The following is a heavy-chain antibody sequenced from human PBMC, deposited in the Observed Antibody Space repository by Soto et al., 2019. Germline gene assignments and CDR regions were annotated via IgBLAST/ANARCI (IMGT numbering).Heavy chain of an antibody. J-gene: IGHJ6*02. CDR2: IIPISDTP. D-gene: IGHD2-2*01. CDR3: ASSQGSSTSLEIYYYYYYGMDV. V-gene: IGHV1-69*01. Sequence: QVQLVQSGAEVKKPGSSVKVSCKASGGTFSSYAISWVRQAPGQGLEWMGGIIPISDTPNYAQKFQGRVTITADEATSTAYMELSSLTSADTAVYYCASSQGSSTSLEIYYYYYYGMDVWGQGTTVTVSS. CDR1: GGTFSSYA.